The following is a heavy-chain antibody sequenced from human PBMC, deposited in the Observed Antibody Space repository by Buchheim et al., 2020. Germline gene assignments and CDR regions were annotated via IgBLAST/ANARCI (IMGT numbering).Heavy chain of an antibody. Sequence: QITLKESGPTLVKPTQTPTLTCTFSGFSPSTSGVGVGWIRQPPGKALEWLALIYWDDDKRYSPSLKSRLTTTKDTSKTQVVHTMTNMDPVDTATYYSAHSSPQGGGYSGYVPFDPWGQGTL. CDR2: IYWDDDK. CDR1: GFSPSTSGVG. D-gene: IGHD5-12*01. J-gene: IGHJ5*02. V-gene: IGHV2-5*02. CDR3: AHSSPQGGGYSGYVPFDP.